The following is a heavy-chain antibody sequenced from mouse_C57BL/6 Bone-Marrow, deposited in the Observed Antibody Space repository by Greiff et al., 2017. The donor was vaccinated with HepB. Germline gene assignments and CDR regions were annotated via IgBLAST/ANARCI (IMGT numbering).Heavy chain of an antibody. V-gene: IGHV1-26*01. CDR1: GYTFTDYY. D-gene: IGHD1-1*01. CDR2: INPNNGGT. Sequence: EVKLQQSGPELVKPGASVKISCKASGYTFTDYYMNWVKQSHGKSLEWIGDINPNNGGTSYNQKFKGKATLTVDKSSSTAYMELRSLTSEDSAVYYCARREVLRYYAMDYWGQGTTVTVSS. J-gene: IGHJ4*01. CDR3: ARREVLRYYAMDY.